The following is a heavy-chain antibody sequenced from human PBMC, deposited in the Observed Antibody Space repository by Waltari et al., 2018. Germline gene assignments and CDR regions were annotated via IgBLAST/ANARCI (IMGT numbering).Heavy chain of an antibody. D-gene: IGHD6-19*01. CDR1: GFTFRTFA. J-gene: IGHJ4*02. Sequence: EVQLLESGGDLVQPGGSLRLSCSGSGFTFRTFAMGWVRQPPGKGLEGGSTITGGGVATYYADSVKGRFTTSRDNSKNTLYLQMNTLRPEDTAIYFCAGDSSGYYAFDFWGRGTLVAVSS. CDR3: AGDSSGYYAFDF. CDR2: ITGGGVAT. V-gene: IGHV3-23*01.